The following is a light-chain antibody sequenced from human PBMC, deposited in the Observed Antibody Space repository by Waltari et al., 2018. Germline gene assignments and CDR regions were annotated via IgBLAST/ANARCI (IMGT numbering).Light chain of an antibody. V-gene: IGLV2-11*01. CDR2: DVT. CDR1: RIDVGGYND. Sequence: QAALTQPPSVSQSLVQSVTISCTGTRIDVGGYNDVSWYQQNPGKAPRLLIYDVTKRPSGGSDRCSGSKSAYTASLTISGLQAEDEADYYRCAYRSEDTLLFGGGTRLTVL. CDR3: CAYRSEDTLL. J-gene: IGLJ7*01.